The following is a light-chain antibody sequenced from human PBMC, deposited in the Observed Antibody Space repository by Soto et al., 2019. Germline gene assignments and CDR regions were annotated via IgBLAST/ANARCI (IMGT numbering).Light chain of an antibody. V-gene: IGLV2-14*03. CDR1: SSDVGAYNY. J-gene: IGLJ2*01. CDR3: SSYTSRSTVV. CDR2: HVS. Sequence: QSVLTQPASVSGSPGQSITISCTGTSSDVGAYNYVSWYQQHPGTVPKRMIYHVSNRPSGVSNRFSGSKSGNTASLTISGLQTEDEADYYCSSYTSRSTVVFGGGTKLTVL.